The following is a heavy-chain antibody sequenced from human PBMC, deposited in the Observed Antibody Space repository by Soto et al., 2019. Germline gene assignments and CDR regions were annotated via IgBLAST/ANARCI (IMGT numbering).Heavy chain of an antibody. D-gene: IGHD4-4*01. CDR1: GYSFTTYW. Sequence: GESLKISCKASGYSFTTYWIAWVRQMPGKGLEWMGIINPGDSGIRYSPSFQGQVTISADNSISTAYLQWSSLKASDTAMYYCARHEQFYYYYYGMDVWGQGTAVTVSS. J-gene: IGHJ6*02. CDR3: ARHEQFYYYYYGMDV. CDR2: INPGDSGI. V-gene: IGHV5-51*01.